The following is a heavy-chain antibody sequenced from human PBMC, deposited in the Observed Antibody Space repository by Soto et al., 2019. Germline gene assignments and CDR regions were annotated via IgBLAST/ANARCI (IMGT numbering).Heavy chain of an antibody. CDR3: ARGGSGSYYNEPPPVLIF. V-gene: IGHV4-34*01. J-gene: IGHJ4*02. D-gene: IGHD3-10*01. Sequence: SETLSLTCAVYGGSFGGYYWSWIRQPPGKGLEWIGSIYYSGSTYYNPSLKSRVTISVDTSKNQFSLKLSSVTAADTAVYYCARGGSGSYYNEPPPVLIFWGQGTLVTVSS. CDR2: IYYSGST. CDR1: GGSFGGYY.